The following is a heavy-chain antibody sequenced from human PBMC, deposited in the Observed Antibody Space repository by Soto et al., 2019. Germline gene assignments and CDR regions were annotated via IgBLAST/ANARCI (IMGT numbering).Heavy chain of an antibody. V-gene: IGHV4-59*01. CDR2: IPYSGGP. CDR3: ASSKMGLISVLET. D-gene: IGHD3-10*01. J-gene: IGHJ5*02. CDR1: GDSIRSYF. Sequence: SETLSLTCNVSGDSIRSYFWSWVRQPPGKGLEWIGYIPYSGGPTYNPSLKSRVTISIDTSKKQFSLKMTSVTAADTAVYYCASSKMGLISVLETWGQGTLVTVS.